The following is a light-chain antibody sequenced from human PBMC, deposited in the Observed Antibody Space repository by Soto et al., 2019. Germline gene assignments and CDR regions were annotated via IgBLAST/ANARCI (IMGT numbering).Light chain of an antibody. CDR1: SSDVGAYDY. CDR3: SLYTSSDTPYV. J-gene: IGLJ1*01. CDR2: VVS. V-gene: IGLV2-14*01. Sequence: QSALTQPASVSGSPGQSITISCTGTSSDVGAYDYVSWYQQHPDKAPKLIISVVSNRPSGVSNRFSGSKYGNTASLTISGLQAEDEADYYCSLYTSSDTPYVFGTGTKLTVL.